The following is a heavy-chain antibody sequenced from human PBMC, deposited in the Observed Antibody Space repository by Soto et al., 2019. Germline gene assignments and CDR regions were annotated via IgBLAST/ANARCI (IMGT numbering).Heavy chain of an antibody. D-gene: IGHD5-18*01. J-gene: IGHJ4*02. CDR3: ARGAMAKFDY. CDR1: GGTFGSHG. V-gene: IGHV1-69*01. Sequence: QVQLVQSGAEVKKPGSSVKVSCKASGGTFGSHGVAWARQAPGKGLEWMGGCISMRGTPTYAKKVQGRATLTAAESLTSSYLELRSLRSDDTAVYFCARGAMAKFDYWVQGTVVTVSS. CDR2: CISMRGTP.